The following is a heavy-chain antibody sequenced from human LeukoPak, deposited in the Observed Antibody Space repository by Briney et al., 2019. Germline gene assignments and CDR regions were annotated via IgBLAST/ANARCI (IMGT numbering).Heavy chain of an antibody. CDR3: ARAGGTMVRGVSDY. CDR1: GYTFTSYG. J-gene: IGHJ4*02. V-gene: IGHV1-18*04. D-gene: IGHD3-10*01. Sequence: APVKVSCKASGYTFTSYGISWVRQAPGQGLEWMGWISAYNGNTNYAQKLQGRVTMTTDTSTSTAYMELRSLRSDDTAVYYCARAGGTMVRGVSDYWGQGTLVTVSS. CDR2: ISAYNGNT.